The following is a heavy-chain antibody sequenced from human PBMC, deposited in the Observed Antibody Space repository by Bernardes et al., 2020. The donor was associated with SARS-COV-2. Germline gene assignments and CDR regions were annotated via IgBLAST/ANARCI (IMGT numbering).Heavy chain of an antibody. Sequence: GGSLRLSCAASGFTFSSYWMSWVRQAPGKGLEWVANIKQDGSEKYYVDSVKGRFTISRDNAKNSLYLQMNSLRAEDTAVYYCARHYTDSGSYEDWYFDLWGRGTLVTVSS. D-gene: IGHD1-26*01. CDR1: GFTFSSYW. CDR3: ARHYTDSGSYEDWYFDL. J-gene: IGHJ2*01. V-gene: IGHV3-7*01. CDR2: IKQDGSEK.